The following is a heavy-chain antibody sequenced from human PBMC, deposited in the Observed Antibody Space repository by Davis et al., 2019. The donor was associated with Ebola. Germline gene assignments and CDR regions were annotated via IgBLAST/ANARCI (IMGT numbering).Heavy chain of an antibody. D-gene: IGHD4-17*01. V-gene: IGHV4-34*01. J-gene: IGHJ4*02. CDR2: INHSGST. Sequence: SETLSLTCAVYGGSFSGYYWSWIRQPPGKGLEWIGEINHSGSTNYNPSLKSRVTISVDKSKNQFSLKLSSVTAADTAVYYCARGDYGDYNDYWGQGTLVTVSS. CDR3: ARGDYGDYNDY. CDR1: GGSFSGYY.